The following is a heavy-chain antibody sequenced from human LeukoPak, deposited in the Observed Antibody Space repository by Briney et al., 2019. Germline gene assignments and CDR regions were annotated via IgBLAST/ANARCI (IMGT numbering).Heavy chain of an antibody. Sequence: ASVKVSCKASGYTFTGYYMHWVRQAPGQGLEWMGWINPNSGGTNYAQKFQGRVTMTRDTSISTAYMELSRLRSDDAAVYCCARDSNYDILTGYYRFDPWGQGTLVTVSS. CDR1: GYTFTGYY. V-gene: IGHV1-2*02. J-gene: IGHJ5*02. CDR2: INPNSGGT. CDR3: ARDSNYDILTGYYRFDP. D-gene: IGHD3-9*01.